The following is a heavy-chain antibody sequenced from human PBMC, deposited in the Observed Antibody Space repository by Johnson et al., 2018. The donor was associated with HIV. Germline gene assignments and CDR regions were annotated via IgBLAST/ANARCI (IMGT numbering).Heavy chain of an antibody. D-gene: IGHD2-2*01. Sequence: VLLVESGGGLVKPGGSLRLSCAASGFTFSNAWMSWVRQAPGKGLEWVGRIKSKTDGGTTDYAAPVKGRFTISRDDSKNTLYLQMTSLKTEETAVYYCTTRGVVVGPAANLHACDIWGQWTMVTVSS. CDR1: GFTFSNAW. CDR2: IKSKTDGGTT. V-gene: IGHV3-15*01. J-gene: IGHJ3*02. CDR3: TTRGVVVGPAANLHACDI.